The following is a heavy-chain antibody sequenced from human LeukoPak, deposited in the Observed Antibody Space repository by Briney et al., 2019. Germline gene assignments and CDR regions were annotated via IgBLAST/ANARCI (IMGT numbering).Heavy chain of an antibody. Sequence: SETLSLTCTVPGGSISSYYWSWIRQPPGKGLEWIGYIYYSGSTNYNPSLKSRVTISVDTSKNQFSLKLSSVTAADTAVYYCARFRRNYDILTGYYTSYYMDVWGKGTTVTVSS. J-gene: IGHJ6*03. CDR3: ARFRRNYDILTGYYTSYYMDV. CDR2: IYYSGST. D-gene: IGHD3-9*01. CDR1: GGSISSYY. V-gene: IGHV4-59*01.